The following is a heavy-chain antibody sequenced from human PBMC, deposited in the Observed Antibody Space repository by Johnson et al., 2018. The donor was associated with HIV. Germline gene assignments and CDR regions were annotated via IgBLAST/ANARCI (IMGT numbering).Heavy chain of an antibody. CDR3: PRASAVFDAFDI. V-gene: IGHV3-20*04. CDR2: INWNGGST. Sequence: VQLVESGGGVVQPGTSLRLSCAASGFTFSNYAMGWVRQAPGKGLEWGSGINWNGGSTGYADYVKGRFTISRDDAKHSLYLQMNSLKTEDTAVYYCPRASAVFDAFDIWGQGTMVTVSS. J-gene: IGHJ3*02. D-gene: IGHD1-14*01. CDR1: GFTFSNYA.